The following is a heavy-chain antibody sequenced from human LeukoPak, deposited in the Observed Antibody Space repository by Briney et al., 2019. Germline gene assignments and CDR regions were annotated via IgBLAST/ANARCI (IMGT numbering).Heavy chain of an antibody. Sequence: PSETLSLTCAVYGGSFSGYYWSWIRQPPGKGLEWIGEINHSGSTNYNPSLTSRVTISVDTSKNQFSLKVSSVTAADTAVYYCARGPYGGLFDYWGQGTLVTVSS. CDR2: INHSGST. V-gene: IGHV4-34*01. J-gene: IGHJ4*02. D-gene: IGHD4-23*01. CDR1: GGSFSGYY. CDR3: ARGPYGGLFDY.